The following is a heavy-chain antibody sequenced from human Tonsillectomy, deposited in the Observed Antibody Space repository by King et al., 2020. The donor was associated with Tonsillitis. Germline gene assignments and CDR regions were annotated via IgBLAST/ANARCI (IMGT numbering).Heavy chain of an antibody. CDR2: ISSSSRYI. CDR1: GFIFSSYS. V-gene: IGHV3-21*01. Sequence: VQLVESGGGLVKPGGSLRLSCAASGFIFSSYSMNWFRQAPGKGLEWVSCISSSSRYIYYADSVKGRFTISRDNAKNSLYLQMNSLRAEDTAVYYCARTPEEWPYYWGQGMLVTVSS. D-gene: IGHD3-3*01. CDR3: ARTPEEWPYY. J-gene: IGHJ4*02.